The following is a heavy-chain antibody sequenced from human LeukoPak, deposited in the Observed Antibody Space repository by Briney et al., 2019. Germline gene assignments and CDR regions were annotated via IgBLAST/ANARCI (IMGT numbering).Heavy chain of an antibody. Sequence: PGGSLRLSCAASGVTLSPYGMXXXRXAPGXXLXXXXXIXPXXGSTSXAXKFQGRXXMXRXXSTSTVYMELSSLRSEDTAVYYCARPVAAAVSYGMDVWGQGTTVTVSS. CDR2: IXPXXGST. CDR1: GVTLSPYG. D-gene: IGHD6-13*01. CDR3: ARPVAAAVSYGMDV. V-gene: IGHV1-46*01. J-gene: IGHJ6*02.